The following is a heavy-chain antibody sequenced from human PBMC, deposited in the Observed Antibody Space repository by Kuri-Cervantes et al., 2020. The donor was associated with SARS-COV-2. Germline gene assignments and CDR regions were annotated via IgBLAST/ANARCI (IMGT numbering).Heavy chain of an antibody. V-gene: IGHV3-30*02. D-gene: IGHD6-13*01. CDR1: GFTFSSYG. CDR3: AKDVAAAGYFDY. Sequence: GESLKISCAASGFTFSSYGMHWVRQAPGKGLEWVAFIRYDGSNKYYADSVKGRFTISRDNSKNTLYPQMNSLRAEDTAVYYCAKDVAAAGYFDYWGQGTLVTVSS. CDR2: IRYDGSNK. J-gene: IGHJ4*02.